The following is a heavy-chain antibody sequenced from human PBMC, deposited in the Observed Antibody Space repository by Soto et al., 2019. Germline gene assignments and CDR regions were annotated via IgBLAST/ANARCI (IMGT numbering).Heavy chain of an antibody. J-gene: IGHJ5*02. CDR1: RGSINDYY. CDR2: IFFNGHT. CDR3: AAKAPSRWFDP. V-gene: IGHV4-59*01. Sequence: LSLTRTVSRGSINDYYWYWIRQPPGKGLEWIGYIFFNGHTNYNPSLKSRVTMSLDTSKNQFSLNLRSVTAADTAVYYCAAKAPSRWFDPWGQGTLVTVSS.